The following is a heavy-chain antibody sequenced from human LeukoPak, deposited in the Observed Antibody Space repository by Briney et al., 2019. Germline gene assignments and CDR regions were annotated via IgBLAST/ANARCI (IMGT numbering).Heavy chain of an antibody. CDR1: GYNFIYYY. J-gene: IGHJ4*02. CDR2: INPSGGST. Sequence: ASVKVSCKTSGYNFIYYYIHWVRQAPGQGLERMALINPSGGSTSYAQKFQGRVTMTRDTSTSTVYMELRSLRSEDTAVYYCARGPYSSGWYGLDYWGQGTLVTVSS. CDR3: ARGPYSSGWYGLDY. D-gene: IGHD6-19*01. V-gene: IGHV1-46*01.